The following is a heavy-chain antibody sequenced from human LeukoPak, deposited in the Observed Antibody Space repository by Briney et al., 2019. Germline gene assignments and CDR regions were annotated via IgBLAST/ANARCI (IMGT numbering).Heavy chain of an antibody. CDR1: GFTFDDYA. Sequence: GGSLRLSCAASGFTFDDYAMHWVRQAPGKGLEWVSGISWNSGSIGYADSVKGRFTISRDNSKNTLYLQMNSLRAEDTAVYYCAKDSAAAGGGGYWGQGTLVTVSS. J-gene: IGHJ4*02. D-gene: IGHD6-13*01. CDR3: AKDSAAAGGGGY. CDR2: ISWNSGSI. V-gene: IGHV3-9*01.